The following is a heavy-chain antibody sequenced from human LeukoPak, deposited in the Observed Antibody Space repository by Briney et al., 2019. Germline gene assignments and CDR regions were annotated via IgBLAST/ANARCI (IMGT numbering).Heavy chain of an antibody. D-gene: IGHD4-11*01. CDR1: GGSFSGHY. V-gene: IGHV4-34*01. Sequence: SETLSLTCAVYGGSFSGHYWSWIRQPPGKGLEWIGEINHSGSTNYNPSLKSRVTISVDTSKNQFSLKLSSVTAADTAVYYCARVPTVTTYYMDVWGKGTTVTVSS. CDR2: INHSGST. CDR3: ARVPTVTTYYMDV. J-gene: IGHJ6*03.